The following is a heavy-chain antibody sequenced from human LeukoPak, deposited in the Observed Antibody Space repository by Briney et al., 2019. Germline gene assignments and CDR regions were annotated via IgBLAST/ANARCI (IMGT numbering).Heavy chain of an antibody. J-gene: IGHJ4*02. V-gene: IGHV1-2*06. D-gene: IGHD5-24*01. CDR1: GYTVTGYY. Sequence: GASVKVSCKASGYTVTGYYMHWVRQAPGQGLEWMGRINPNSGGTDYAQKFQGRVTMTRDTSISIAYMELSRLRSDDTAVYYCAREMATIEGFDYWGQGTLVTVSS. CDR2: INPNSGGT. CDR3: AREMATIEGFDY.